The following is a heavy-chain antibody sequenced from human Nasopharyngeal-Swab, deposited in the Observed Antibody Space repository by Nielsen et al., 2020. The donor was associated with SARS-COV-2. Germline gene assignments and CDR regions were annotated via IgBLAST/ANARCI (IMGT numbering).Heavy chain of an antibody. D-gene: IGHD3-3*01. Sequence: SGPTLVKPTQTVTLTCSFSGFSLDTGGMGVGWIRQPPGKALEWLGLIYWDDDKRYSPSLKNRLNITKDTSRSQVVLTLTNLDPMDTATYFCARRECRTSRCLHFDYWGQGTLVIVSS. CDR1: GFSLDTGGMG. CDR3: ARRECRTSRCLHFDY. J-gene: IGHJ4*02. CDR2: IYWDDDK. V-gene: IGHV2-5*02.